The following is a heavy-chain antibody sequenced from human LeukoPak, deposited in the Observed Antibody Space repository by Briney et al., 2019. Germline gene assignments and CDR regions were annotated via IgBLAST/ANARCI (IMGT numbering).Heavy chain of an antibody. V-gene: IGHV4-59*01. J-gene: IGHJ3*02. CDR2: IYYSGST. CDR3: AREVLGYSYGYDPSRDAFDI. Sequence: SETLSLTCTVSGGSISSYYWSWIRQPPGKGLEWIGYIYYSGSTNYNPSLKSRVTISVDTSKNQFSLKLSSVTAADTAVYYCAREVLGYSYGYDPSRDAFDIWGQGTMVTVSS. D-gene: IGHD5-18*01. CDR1: GGSISSYY.